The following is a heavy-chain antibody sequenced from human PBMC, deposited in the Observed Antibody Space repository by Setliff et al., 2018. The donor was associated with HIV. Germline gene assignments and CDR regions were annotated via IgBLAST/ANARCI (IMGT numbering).Heavy chain of an antibody. J-gene: IGHJ4*02. Sequence: GGSLRLSCAASGLIFSSYWMRWVRQAPGKGLEWVANIKQDGSEKYYVDSVKGRFTISRDNAKNSLYLQMNSLRAEDTAVYYCATDRGTYWGQGTLVTVSS. CDR3: ATDRGTY. CDR1: GLIFSSYW. D-gene: IGHD1-7*01. CDR2: IKQDGSEK. V-gene: IGHV3-7*03.